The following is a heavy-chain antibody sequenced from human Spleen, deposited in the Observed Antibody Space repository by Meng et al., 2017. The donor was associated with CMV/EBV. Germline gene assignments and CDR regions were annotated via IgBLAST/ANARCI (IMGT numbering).Heavy chain of an antibody. CDR3: ARGVRSRTTIFGGGSMDV. D-gene: IGHD3-3*01. Sequence: GESLKISCAASGFPFSTYSMNWVRQAPGKGLEWVSSIGSRTGYIYYADSMKGRFTISRDNAENSLYLQMNSLRAEDTAVYYCARGVRSRTTIFGGGSMDVWGHGTTVTVSS. CDR2: IGSRTGYI. CDR1: GFPFSTYS. J-gene: IGHJ6*02. V-gene: IGHV3-21*01.